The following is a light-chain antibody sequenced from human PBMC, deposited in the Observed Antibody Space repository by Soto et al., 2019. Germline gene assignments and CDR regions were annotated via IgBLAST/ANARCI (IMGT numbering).Light chain of an antibody. V-gene: IGKV3-20*01. J-gene: IGKJ1*01. Sequence: EILLTQSPCTLSWSPVEMATLSCSSSHSVSSRDLAWYQQKPGQAPRLLIYGASSRANGIPARFSGSGSGTDFTLTISRLQPEDFAVYYCQQYDNSAWTFGQGTKVDIK. CDR1: HSVSSRD. CDR2: GAS. CDR3: QQYDNSAWT.